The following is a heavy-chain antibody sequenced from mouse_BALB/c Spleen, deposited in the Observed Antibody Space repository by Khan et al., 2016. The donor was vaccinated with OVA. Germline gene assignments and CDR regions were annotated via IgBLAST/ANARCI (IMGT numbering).Heavy chain of an antibody. Sequence: QIQLVQSGAELVRPGASVKLSCKASGYTFTSYWMNWVKQRPGQGLEWLGMIDPSDSKTHYNQMFKDKATLTVDKSSSTTYMQLSSLTSEDSAVYCCARGGYGTSFAFWGQGTLVTVSA. V-gene: IGHV1-61*01. J-gene: IGHJ3*01. CDR1: GYTFTSYW. CDR2: IDPSDSKT. D-gene: IGHD2-10*02. CDR3: ARGGYGTSFAF.